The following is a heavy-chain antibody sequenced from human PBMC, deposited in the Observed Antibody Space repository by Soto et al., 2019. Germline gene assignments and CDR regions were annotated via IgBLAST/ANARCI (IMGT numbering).Heavy chain of an antibody. Sequence: QVQLVQSGAEVKEPGDSVRVSCEASGYTFTAYYIHWVRQAPGQGLEWMGWINPKFGDTTYAQDFQGRVSMTRDTYISTVYMELSRLTSDDTAIYYCARNMDYYYGPGSGNGHGFWGQGTTVTVSS. D-gene: IGHD3-10*01. CDR2: INPKFGDT. CDR1: GYTFTAYY. CDR3: ARNMDYYYGPGSGNGHGF. V-gene: IGHV1-2*02. J-gene: IGHJ6*02.